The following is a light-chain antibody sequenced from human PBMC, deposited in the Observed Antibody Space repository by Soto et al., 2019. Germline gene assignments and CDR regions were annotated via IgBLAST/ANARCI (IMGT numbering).Light chain of an antibody. CDR3: ETGDRKIPVV. V-gene: IGLV4-60*03. CDR2: LERSGSY. J-gene: IGLJ2*01. CDR1: SGHSTYI. Sequence: QSVLTQSSSASASLGSSVKLTCTLSSGHSTYIIAWHQQQPGKAPRYLMRLERSGSYNKGSGVSDRFSGSSSGADRYLTIANLQSEDEADDYCETGDRKIPVVFGGGTKLTVL.